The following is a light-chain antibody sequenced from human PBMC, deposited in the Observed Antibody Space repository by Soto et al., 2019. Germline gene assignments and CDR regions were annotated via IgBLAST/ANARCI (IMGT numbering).Light chain of an antibody. CDR1: QSISSW. CDR2: DAS. V-gene: IGKV1-5*01. CDR3: QQYNSYSPFLT. Sequence: DIQMTQSHSTLSASVGDRVTITCRASQSISSWLAWYQQKPGKAPKLLIYDASSLESGVPSRFSGSGSGTVFTLTISSLQPDDFATYYGQQYNSYSPFLTFGGGTKVDIK. J-gene: IGKJ4*01.